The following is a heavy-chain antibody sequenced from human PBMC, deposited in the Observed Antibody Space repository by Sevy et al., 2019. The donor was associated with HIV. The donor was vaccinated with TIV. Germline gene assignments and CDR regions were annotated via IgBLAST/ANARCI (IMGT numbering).Heavy chain of an antibody. Sequence: SETLSLTCTVSGGSRSNYYWSWIRQPPGKGLEWIGSISYSGSTNYNPSLKSRVTMSVDTSKNQFSLRLSSVTAADTAVYFWARADYGDYVGYFDYWGQGTLVTVSS. CDR3: ARADYGDYVGYFDY. D-gene: IGHD4-17*01. CDR2: ISYSGST. J-gene: IGHJ4*02. CDR1: GGSRSNYY. V-gene: IGHV4-59*13.